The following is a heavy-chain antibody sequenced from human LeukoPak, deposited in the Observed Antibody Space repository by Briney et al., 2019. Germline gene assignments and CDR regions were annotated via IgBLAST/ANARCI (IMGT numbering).Heavy chain of an antibody. CDR1: GFTFSSYG. D-gene: IGHD5-18*01. CDR3: ARVGGGYSFGFDS. J-gene: IGHJ4*02. CDR2: IRYDGSNK. Sequence: GGSLRLSCAASGFTFSSYGMHWVRQAPGKGLEWVAFIRYDGSNKYYADSVKGRFTISRDNSKNTLYLQMNSLRAEDTAVYYCARVGGGYSFGFDSWGQGTLVTVSS. V-gene: IGHV3-30*02.